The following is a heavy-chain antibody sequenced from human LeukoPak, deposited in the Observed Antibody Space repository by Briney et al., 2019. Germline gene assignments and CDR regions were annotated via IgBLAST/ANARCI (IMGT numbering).Heavy chain of an antibody. D-gene: IGHD2-8*01. CDR1: GFTFITSW. V-gene: IGHV3-7*01. Sequence: GESLRLSCAASGFTFITSWMSWLRQAPGKGLEWVAHIKPDGSEKYYVDSVKGRFTISRDNAKNSLYLQMNSLRAEDTAVYYCARDEVRYCTNGVCYSSRWVDYWGQGTLVTVSS. CDR2: IKPDGSEK. J-gene: IGHJ4*02. CDR3: ARDEVRYCTNGVCYSSRWVDY.